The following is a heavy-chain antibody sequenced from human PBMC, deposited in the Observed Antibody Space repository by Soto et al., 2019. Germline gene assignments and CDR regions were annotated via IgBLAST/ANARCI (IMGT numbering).Heavy chain of an antibody. CDR1: GYSFSTHW. CDR2: IYPGDSDA. CDR3: ARSQFDYVWGTSGYFDS. Sequence: GEALRLSCKGSGYSFSTHWVGCVRQMPGKGLEWMGIIYPGDSDARYSPSFKGQVTISVDESTTTAFLQWSSLKASDTAMYFCARSQFDYVWGTSGYFDSWGQGTLVTVSS. J-gene: IGHJ4*02. V-gene: IGHV5-51*01. D-gene: IGHD3-16*01.